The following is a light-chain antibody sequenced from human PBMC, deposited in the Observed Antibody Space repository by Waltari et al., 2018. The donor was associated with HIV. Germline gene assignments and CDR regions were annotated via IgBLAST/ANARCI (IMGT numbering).Light chain of an antibody. V-gene: IGLV3-1*01. J-gene: IGLJ1*01. CDR2: QVH. CDR3: QTWDSDNYV. CDR1: NLGAKD. Sequence: SYDMTTLPSVSVSPGQTTSITCSGDNLGAKDVCWYQQKPGQSPIMIIYQVHKRPSGIPARFSGSNSGTTATLTITGTQAVDEAYYYCQTWDSDNYVFGPGTKVTVL.